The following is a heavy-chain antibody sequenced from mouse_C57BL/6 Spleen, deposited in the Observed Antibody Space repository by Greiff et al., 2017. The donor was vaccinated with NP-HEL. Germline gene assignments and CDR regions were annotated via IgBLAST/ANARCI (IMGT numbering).Heavy chain of an antibody. CDR1: GYTFTDYY. V-gene: IGHV1-26*01. Sequence: EVQLQQSGPELVKPGASVKISCKASGYTFTDYYMNWVKQSHGKSLEWIGDINPNNGGTSYNQTFKGKATLTVDKSSSTAYMELRSLTSEYSAVYYCARLLLWYFDVWGTGTTLTVSS. J-gene: IGHJ1*03. CDR3: ARLLLWYFDV. D-gene: IGHD2-1*01. CDR2: INPNNGGT.